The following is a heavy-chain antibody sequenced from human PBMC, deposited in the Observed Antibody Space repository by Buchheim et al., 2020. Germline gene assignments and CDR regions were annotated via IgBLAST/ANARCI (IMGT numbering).Heavy chain of an antibody. CDR2: INPSGGST. CDR1: GYTFTSYY. Sequence: QVQLVQSGAEVKKPGASVKVSCKASGYTFTSYYMHWVRQAPGQGLEWMGIINPSGGSTSYAQKFQGRVTMTRDTSTSTVYMELSSLRSEDTAVYYCAREAALAVGATRGPPLNWFDPWGQGTL. J-gene: IGHJ5*02. CDR3: AREAALAVGATRGPPLNWFDP. V-gene: IGHV1-46*01. D-gene: IGHD1-26*01.